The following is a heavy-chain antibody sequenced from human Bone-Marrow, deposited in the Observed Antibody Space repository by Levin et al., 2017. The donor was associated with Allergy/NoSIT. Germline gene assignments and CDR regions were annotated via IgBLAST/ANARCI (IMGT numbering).Heavy chain of an antibody. CDR2: IWNDGSNK. D-gene: IGHD4-17*01. J-gene: IGHJ4*02. CDR1: GFTFSNYG. Sequence: GGSLRLSCAASGFTFSNYGMHWVRQAPGKGLECVAVIWNDGSNKYYADSVKGRFTISRDNSKNTLYLQMNSLRAEDTAVYYCARVRGDGDYIFDYWGQGTLVTVSS. V-gene: IGHV3-33*01. CDR3: ARVRGDGDYIFDY.